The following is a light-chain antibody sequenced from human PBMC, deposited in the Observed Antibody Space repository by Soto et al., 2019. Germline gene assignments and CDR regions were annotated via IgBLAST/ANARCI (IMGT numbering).Light chain of an antibody. CDR3: QSYDRSLSGTV. J-gene: IGLJ1*01. Sequence: QSALTRAPTECGSRGQRDTINYTGSSCNTGAGYDGHLYQHQPGTAPRLLIDGGSSRPSGVPDRFSGSKSGTSASLAITGLQAEDEAEYYCQSYDRSLSGTVFGTGTKVTVL. CDR2: GGS. V-gene: IGLV1-40*01. CDR1: SCNTGAGYD.